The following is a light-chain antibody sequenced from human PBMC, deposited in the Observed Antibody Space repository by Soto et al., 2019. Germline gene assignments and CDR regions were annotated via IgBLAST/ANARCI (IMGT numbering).Light chain of an antibody. CDR3: QQYNSYSGT. J-gene: IGKJ3*01. CDR1: QRIIYW. CDR2: SAS. Sequence: DIQRTQSPSTLSASVGDRVTITCRASQRIIYWLAWYQQKPGKAPKLLIYSASTLESGVPSRFIGSVSGTEFTLSIISLQPDDFATYFCQQYNSYSGTFGTENKVDIK. V-gene: IGKV1-5*03.